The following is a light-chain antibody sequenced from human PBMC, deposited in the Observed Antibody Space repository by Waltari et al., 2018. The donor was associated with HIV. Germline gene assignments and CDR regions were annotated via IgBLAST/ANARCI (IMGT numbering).Light chain of an antibody. V-gene: IGLV1-47*01. Sequence: QSVLTQPPSASGTPGQRVTISCSGSSSNIGSNYVYWYQQLPGTAPKLLIYMNKQRPSGVPDRVSGSKSGTSASLAISGLRSEDEADYYCAAWDASLSAWVFGGGTKLTVL. CDR2: MNK. CDR1: SSNIGSNY. J-gene: IGLJ3*02. CDR3: AAWDASLSAWV.